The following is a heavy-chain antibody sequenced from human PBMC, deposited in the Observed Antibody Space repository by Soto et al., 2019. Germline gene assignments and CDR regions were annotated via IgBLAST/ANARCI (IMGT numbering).Heavy chain of an antibody. D-gene: IGHD6-6*01. CDR3: TTGRFSSSLNCVS. CDR1: GITFSNVW. V-gene: IGHV3-15*01. J-gene: IGHJ5*02. Sequence: EVQLVESGGGLVKPGGSLRVSCAASGITFSNVWMTWVRQAPGKGLDWVVRIKSKTDGGTTDYGAPVRGRFTISIDDSKNTLYLQINRLKPEDTTVYYCTTGRFSSSLNCVSWGQGTLVTVSS. CDR2: IKSKTDGGTT.